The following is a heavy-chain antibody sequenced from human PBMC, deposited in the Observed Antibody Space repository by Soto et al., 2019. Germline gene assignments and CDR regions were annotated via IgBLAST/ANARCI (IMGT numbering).Heavy chain of an antibody. Sequence: GGSLRLSCAASGFTFSSYAMSWVRQAPGKGLEWVSAISGSGGSTYYADSVKGRFTISRDNSKNTLYLQMNSLRAEDTAVYYCAKAGSWGRGSYDAYWGQGTLVTVSS. V-gene: IGHV3-23*01. CDR3: AKAGSWGRGSYDAY. CDR1: GFTFSSYA. CDR2: ISGSGGST. J-gene: IGHJ4*02. D-gene: IGHD1-26*01.